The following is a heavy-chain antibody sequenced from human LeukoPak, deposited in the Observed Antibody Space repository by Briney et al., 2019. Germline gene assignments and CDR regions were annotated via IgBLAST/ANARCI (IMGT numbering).Heavy chain of an antibody. J-gene: IGHJ3*02. CDR1: GDSISSGDYY. D-gene: IGHD3-22*01. V-gene: IGHV4-61*09. Sequence: PSETLSLTCTVSGDSISSGDYYWSWIRQPAGKGLDWFGHISNSGSTNYNPSLKIRVTITVDTSQNQFSQKQLSVTAADTAVYFCARGPCSYDSSCAFDIWGQGTMVTVSS. CDR3: ARGPCSYDSSCAFDI. CDR2: ISNSGST.